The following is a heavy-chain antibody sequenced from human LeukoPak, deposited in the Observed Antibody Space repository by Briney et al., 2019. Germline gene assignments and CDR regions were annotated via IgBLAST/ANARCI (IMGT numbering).Heavy chain of an antibody. J-gene: IGHJ4*02. CDR2: ISDNGYDT. D-gene: IGHD3-10*01. CDR1: GFTFSSSA. V-gene: IGHV3-23*01. Sequence: GGSLRLSCAASGFTFSSSAMTWVRQAPGKGLEWVSAISDNGYDTFYADSVKGRFTISRDNSKNAVYLQMNSLRAEDTAVYYCARDRRFGELSYFDYWGQGTLVTVSS. CDR3: ARDRRFGELSYFDY.